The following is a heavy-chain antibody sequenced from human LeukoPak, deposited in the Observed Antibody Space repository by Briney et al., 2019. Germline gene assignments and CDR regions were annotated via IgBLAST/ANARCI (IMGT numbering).Heavy chain of an antibody. Sequence: PGGSLRLSCAASGFTFSSYSMNWVRQAPGKGLEWVSSISSSSSYIYYADSVKGRFTISRDNAKNSLYLQMNSLRAEDTAVYYCASRGDYYGSGSPDFDYWGQGTLVTASS. D-gene: IGHD3-10*01. J-gene: IGHJ4*02. CDR1: GFTFSSYS. V-gene: IGHV3-21*01. CDR2: ISSSSSYI. CDR3: ASRGDYYGSGSPDFDY.